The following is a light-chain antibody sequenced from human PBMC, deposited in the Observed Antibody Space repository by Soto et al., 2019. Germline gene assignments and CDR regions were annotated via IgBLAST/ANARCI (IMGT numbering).Light chain of an antibody. V-gene: IGKV1-27*01. CDR1: QAIDNY. Sequence: DIQMTQSPSSLSASVGDSVTITCRASQAIDNYLAWYQQRPGTVPKLLIYAASSLQSGVPSRFSGSGSGTDFTLTISSLQPEDVATYYCQKYNSAPQTFGGGTKVEIK. CDR2: AAS. CDR3: QKYNSAPQT. J-gene: IGKJ4*01.